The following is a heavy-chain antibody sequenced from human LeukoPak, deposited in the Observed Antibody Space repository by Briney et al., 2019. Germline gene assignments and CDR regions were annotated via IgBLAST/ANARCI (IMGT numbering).Heavy chain of an antibody. D-gene: IGHD3-3*01. CDR3: ARDRAWNYFDY. V-gene: IGHV3-7*01. Sequence: GGSLRLSCATSGFTFINYWMSWARQTPGKGLQWVATIRQDGRETYYVDSVKGRFTISRDNSKNTLYLQMDSLRAEDTAVYYCARDRAWNYFDYWGQGTLVTVSS. CDR2: IRQDGRET. CDR1: GFTFINYW. J-gene: IGHJ4*02.